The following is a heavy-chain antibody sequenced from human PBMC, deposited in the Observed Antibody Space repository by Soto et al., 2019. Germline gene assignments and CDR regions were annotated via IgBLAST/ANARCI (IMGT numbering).Heavy chain of an antibody. J-gene: IGHJ5*02. Sequence: QVQLQQWGAGLLKPSETLSLTCAVYGGSFSGYYWSWIRQPPGKGLEWIGEINHSGSTNYNPSLKSRVTISVDTSKNQFSLKLSSVTAADTAVYYCARGGGIAGNRKSGGWFDPWGQGTLVTVSS. CDR3: ARGGGIAGNRKSGGWFDP. V-gene: IGHV4-34*01. D-gene: IGHD1-26*01. CDR1: GGSFSGYY. CDR2: INHSGST.